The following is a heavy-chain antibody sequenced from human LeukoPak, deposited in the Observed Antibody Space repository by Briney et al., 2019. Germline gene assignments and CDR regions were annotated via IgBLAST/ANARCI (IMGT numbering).Heavy chain of an antibody. J-gene: IGHJ6*03. Sequence: GGSLRLSCAASGFTFSSYSMNWVRQAPGKGLEWVSYISSSSSTTYYADSVKGRFTISRDNAKNSLYLQMNSLRAEDTAVYYCARGSSLLVVVPAENYYYYMDVWGKGTTVTVSS. D-gene: IGHD2-2*01. V-gene: IGHV3-48*01. CDR3: ARGSSLLVVVPAENYYYYMDV. CDR2: ISSSSSTT. CDR1: GFTFSSYS.